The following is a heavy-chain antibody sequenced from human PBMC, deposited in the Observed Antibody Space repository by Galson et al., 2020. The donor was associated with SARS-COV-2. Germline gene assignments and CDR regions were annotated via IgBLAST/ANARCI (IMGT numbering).Heavy chain of an antibody. Sequence: TGGSLRLSCAASGSNFSIYGMHWVPQAPGKGLEWVALTSYDGGNKYYADSVKGRFTISRDNSRNTLYLQMNSLRVEDTARYYCAKFGGSHSGFPNIRGLDAWGQGTTVTVSS. V-gene: IGHV3-30*18. CDR2: TSYDGGNK. J-gene: IGHJ6*02. CDR1: GSNFSIYG. CDR3: AKFGGSHSGFPNIRGLDA. D-gene: IGHD1-26*01.